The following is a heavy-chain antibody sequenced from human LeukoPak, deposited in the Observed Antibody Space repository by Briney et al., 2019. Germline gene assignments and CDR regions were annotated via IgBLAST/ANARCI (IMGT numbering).Heavy chain of an antibody. V-gene: IGHV3-66*02. J-gene: IGHJ4*02. Sequence: GGSLRLSCAASGFTVSGNYMSWVRQAPGKGLEWVSVIYSGGSTYYADSVKGRFTISRDNSKNTLYLQMNSLRAEDTAVYYCARGSRDSSGYYSIYFVYWGQGTLVTVSS. D-gene: IGHD3-22*01. CDR1: GFTVSGNY. CDR3: ARGSRDSSGYYSIYFVY. CDR2: IYSGGST.